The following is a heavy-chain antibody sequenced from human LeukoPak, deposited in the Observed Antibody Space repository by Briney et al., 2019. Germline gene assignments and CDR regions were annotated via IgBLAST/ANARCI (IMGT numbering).Heavy chain of an antibody. J-gene: IGHJ4*02. D-gene: IGHD3-16*01. CDR1: GGSLTSYY. CDR3: ARFGSLREPILDY. CDR2: IYYTGTT. Sequence: PSETLSLTCTVSGGSLTSYYWSWIRQPPGKGLGWIGYIYYTGTTNYNPSLKSRVTISVDTSKNQFSLKLSSVTAADTAVYYCARFGSLREPILDYWGQGTLVTVSS. V-gene: IGHV4-59*01.